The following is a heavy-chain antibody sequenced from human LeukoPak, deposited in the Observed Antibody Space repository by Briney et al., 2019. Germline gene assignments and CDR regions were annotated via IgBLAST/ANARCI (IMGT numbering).Heavy chain of an antibody. D-gene: IGHD5-12*01. CDR2: ISTNNGNT. CDR3: ARGKKYLAFDY. CDR1: GYTFTTYD. V-gene: IGHV1-18*01. J-gene: IGHJ4*02. Sequence: ASVRVSCKASGYTFTTYDIGWVRQAPGHGLEWLGWISTNNGNTNYIQKLRGRVTMTTDTSMSTAHLEVRSLTPDDTAVYYCARGKKYLAFDYWGLGTLITVSS.